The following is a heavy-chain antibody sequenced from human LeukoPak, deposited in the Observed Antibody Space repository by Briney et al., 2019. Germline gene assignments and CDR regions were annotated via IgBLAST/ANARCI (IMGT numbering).Heavy chain of an antibody. V-gene: IGHV4-38-2*02. J-gene: IGHJ5*02. CDR2: IYHSGST. CDR3: ARGLDGSDSSSWWFTYNWFDP. CDR1: GYSISSGYY. Sequence: PSETLSLTCTVSGYSISSGYYWGWIRPPPGKGLEWIGSIYHSGSTYYNPSLKSRVTISVDTSKNQFSLKLSSVTAADTAVYYCARGLDGSDSSSWWFTYNWFDPWGQGTLVTVSS. D-gene: IGHD6-13*01.